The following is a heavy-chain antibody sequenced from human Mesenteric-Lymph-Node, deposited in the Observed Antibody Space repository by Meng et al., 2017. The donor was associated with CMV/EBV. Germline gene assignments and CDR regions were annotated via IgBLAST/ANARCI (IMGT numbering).Heavy chain of an antibody. D-gene: IGHD4-11*01. CDR1: GFTFSSYE. J-gene: IGHJ6*02. CDR2: IKNDGTFT. CDR3: TTASNPPRRSYYYGMDV. V-gene: IGHV3-74*01. Sequence: GESLKISCAASGFTFSSYEMNWVRQAPGKGLECVSSIKNDGTFTACADSVKGRFTVSRDDSKNTLYLQMNSLKTEDTAVYYCTTASNPPRRSYYYGMDVWGQGTTVTVSS.